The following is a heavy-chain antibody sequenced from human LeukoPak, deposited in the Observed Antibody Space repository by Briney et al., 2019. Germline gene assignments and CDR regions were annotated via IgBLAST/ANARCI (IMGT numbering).Heavy chain of an antibody. CDR2: IHTGGTT. CDR1: GFTFSSYA. Sequence: SGGSLRLSCAASGFTFSSYAMSWVRQAPGKGLEWVSVIHTGGTTHYADSVKGRFTISKDNSNNTVYLQMNSVRVEDTAVYYCARVWFGYFFQWGQGALVAVSS. J-gene: IGHJ4*02. D-gene: IGHD3-10*01. CDR3: ARVWFGYFFQ. V-gene: IGHV3-23*03.